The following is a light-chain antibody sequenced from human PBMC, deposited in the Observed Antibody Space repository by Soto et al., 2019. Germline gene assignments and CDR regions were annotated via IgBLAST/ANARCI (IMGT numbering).Light chain of an antibody. CDR1: QSVSDNY. CDR3: QQYGSSPWT. V-gene: IGKV3-20*01. J-gene: IGKJ1*01. CDR2: GAS. Sequence: EIVLAQSPGTLSLSPGDRGTLACKTSQSVSDNYLAWYQQRPGQAPRLLIYGASSRASGIPDRFSGSGSGTDFTLTISRLEPEDFAVYDCQQYGSSPWTFGQGTKVEVK.